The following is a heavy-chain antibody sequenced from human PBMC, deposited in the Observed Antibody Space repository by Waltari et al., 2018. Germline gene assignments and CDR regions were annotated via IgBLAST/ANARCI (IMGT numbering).Heavy chain of an antibody. CDR2: ISTSNINT. D-gene: IGHD3-3*01. CDR1: GYTFPSYG. Sequence: QAQLVQSGAEVKKPGASVEVSCKASGYTFPSYGCSWWRQAPGQGLEWMGWISTSNINTNYAQKFQGRLTMTTDSSTTTAYMELRSLRSDDAAVYYCVRDKDDFWSDYYNWFDLWGQGTLVTVS. V-gene: IGHV1-18*01. CDR3: VRDKDDFWSDYYNWFDL. J-gene: IGHJ5*02.